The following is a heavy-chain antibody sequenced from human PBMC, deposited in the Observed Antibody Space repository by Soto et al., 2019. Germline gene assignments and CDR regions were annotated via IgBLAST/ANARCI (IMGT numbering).Heavy chain of an antibody. V-gene: IGHV3-15*01. Sequence: EVQLVESGGGLVKPGGSLRLSCAASGFTFSNAWMSWVRQAPGKGLEWVGRINSKTDGGTTDYAAPVKGRFTISRDDSKNTLYLQMNSLKTEDTAVYYCTTENPTYYYGSGSDYWGQGTLVTVSS. J-gene: IGHJ4*02. D-gene: IGHD3-10*01. CDR1: GFTFSNAW. CDR3: TTENPTYYYGSGSDY. CDR2: INSKTDGGTT.